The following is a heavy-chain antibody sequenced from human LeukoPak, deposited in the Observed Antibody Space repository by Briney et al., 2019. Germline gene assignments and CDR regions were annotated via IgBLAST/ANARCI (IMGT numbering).Heavy chain of an antibody. V-gene: IGHV3-7*01. CDR2: IKLFGDEQ. Sequence: GGSLRLSCAGSGCIFSHYWMSWLRQAPGKEPEWVANIKLFGDEQYYGDSVKGRFIISRDNAKNSLYLQMHSLRADDTAVYYCARALTTDHSGRWFDPWGQGTLVTVSS. J-gene: IGHJ5*02. D-gene: IGHD4-17*01. CDR3: ARALTTDHSGRWFDP. CDR1: GCIFSHYW.